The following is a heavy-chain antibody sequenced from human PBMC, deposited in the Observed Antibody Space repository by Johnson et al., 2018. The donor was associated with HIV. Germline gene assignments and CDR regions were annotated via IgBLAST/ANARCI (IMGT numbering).Heavy chain of an antibody. V-gene: IGHV3-53*01. CDR2: LYSDGRT. CDR3: ARAQLLADDAFNN. D-gene: IGHD6-6*01. J-gene: IGHJ3*02. CDR1: GFTVSSTY. Sequence: EVQLVESGGDLIQPGGSLRLSCAASGFTVSSTYMSWVRQAPGKGLEWLSVLYSDGRTYYADSVKGRFTISRDNAKNTLSLQLNSLRVEDTAIYYCARAQLLADDAFNNWGQGTMVTVSS.